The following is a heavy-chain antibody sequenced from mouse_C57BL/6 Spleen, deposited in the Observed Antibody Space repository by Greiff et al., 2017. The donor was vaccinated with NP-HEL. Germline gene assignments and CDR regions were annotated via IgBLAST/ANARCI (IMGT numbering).Heavy chain of an antibody. CDR1: GFTFSDYG. Sequence: EVKLVESGGGLVQPGGSLKLSCAASGFTFSDYGMAWVRQAPRKGPEWVAFISNFAYSIYYADTVTGRFTISIENAKNTLYQEMSSLRSEDTAMYYCARGYYSSSGLDYAMDYWGQGTSVTVSS. CDR2: ISNFAYSI. J-gene: IGHJ4*01. D-gene: IGHD1-1*01. CDR3: ARGYYSSSGLDYAMDY. V-gene: IGHV5-15*01.